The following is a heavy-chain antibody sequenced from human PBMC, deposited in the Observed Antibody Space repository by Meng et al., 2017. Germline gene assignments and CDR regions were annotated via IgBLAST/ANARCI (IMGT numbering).Heavy chain of an antibody. V-gene: IGHV3-30*01. CDR3: ASLNYYDSSVDY. CDR2: ISYDGSNK. Sequence: GGSLRLSCAASGFTFSSYAMHWVRQAPGKGLEWVAVISYDGSNKYYADSVKGRFTISRDNSKNALYLQMNSLRADDTAVYYCASLNYYDSSVDYWGQGTLVTVSS. J-gene: IGHJ4*02. CDR1: GFTFSSYA. D-gene: IGHD3-22*01.